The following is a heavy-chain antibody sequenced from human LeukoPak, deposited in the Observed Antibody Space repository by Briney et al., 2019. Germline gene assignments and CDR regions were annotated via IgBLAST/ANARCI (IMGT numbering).Heavy chain of an antibody. CDR2: IRSKAYGGTT. J-gene: IGHJ4*02. V-gene: IGHV3-49*03. CDR3: TRDPLTAAGTGSDY. D-gene: IGHD6-13*01. Sequence: PGGSLRLSCTASGFTFGDYAMSWFRQAPGKGLEWVGFIRSKAYGGTTEYAASVRGRFTISRDDSKSIAYLQMNSLKTEDTAVYYCTRDPLTAAGTGSDYWGQGTLVTVSS. CDR1: GFTFGDYA.